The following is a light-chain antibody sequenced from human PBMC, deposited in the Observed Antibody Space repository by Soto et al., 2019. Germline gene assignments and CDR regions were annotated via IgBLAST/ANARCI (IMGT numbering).Light chain of an antibody. CDR1: QGIRND. Sequence: AIQMTQSPSSLSASVGDRVTITCRASQGIRNDLGWYQQKPGKAPKLLIYAAASIQSGFPSRFSGSGSGTDFTLTIRNLEPEDFATYYRLQDYKFAPTFGQGTKVEIK. CDR2: AAA. V-gene: IGKV1-6*01. J-gene: IGKJ1*01. CDR3: LQDYKFAPT.